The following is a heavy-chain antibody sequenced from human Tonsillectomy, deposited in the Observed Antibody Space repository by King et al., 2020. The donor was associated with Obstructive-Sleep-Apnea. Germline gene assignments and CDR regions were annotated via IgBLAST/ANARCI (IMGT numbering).Heavy chain of an antibody. Sequence: EVQLVESGGGLVQPGGSLRLSCAASGFTFSSYWMSWVRQAPGKGLEWVANIKQDGSEKYYVDSVKGRFTISRDNAKNSLYLQVNSLRAEDTAVYYCARDRVGATTEYFDYWGQGTLVTVSS. V-gene: IGHV3-7*01. D-gene: IGHD1-26*01. CDR1: GFTFSSYW. J-gene: IGHJ4*02. CDR3: ARDRVGATTEYFDY. CDR2: IKQDGSEK.